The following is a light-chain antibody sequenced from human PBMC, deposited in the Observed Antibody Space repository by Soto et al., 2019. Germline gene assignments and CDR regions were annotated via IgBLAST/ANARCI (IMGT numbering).Light chain of an antibody. J-gene: IGKJ1*01. CDR1: QSVSSSY. CDR3: QLYGSSPPWT. Sequence: EIVLTQSPGTLSLSPGERATLSCRASQSVSSSYLAWYQQKPGQAPRLLIYGASSRATGIPDRFSGSGSGTEFTLIISRLEPEDFAVYYCQLYGSSPPWTFGQGTKVEIK. CDR2: GAS. V-gene: IGKV3-20*01.